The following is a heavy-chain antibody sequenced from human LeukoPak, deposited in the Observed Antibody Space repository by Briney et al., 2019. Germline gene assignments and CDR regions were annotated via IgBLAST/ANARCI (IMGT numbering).Heavy chain of an antibody. Sequence: SVKVSCKASGGTFSSYTISWVREAPGQGLEWMGRIIPILGIANYAQKFQGRVTITADKSTSTAYMELSSLRSEDTAVYYCCDYGGNLDCGQGTLVTVSS. CDR3: CDYGGNLD. D-gene: IGHD4-23*01. CDR2: IIPILGIA. CDR1: GGTFSSYT. J-gene: IGHJ4*02. V-gene: IGHV1-69*02.